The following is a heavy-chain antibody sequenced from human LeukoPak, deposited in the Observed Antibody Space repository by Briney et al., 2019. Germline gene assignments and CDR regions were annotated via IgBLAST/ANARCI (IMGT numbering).Heavy chain of an antibody. CDR1: GFTFSSYW. J-gene: IGHJ4*02. Sequence: GGSLRLSCAASGFTFSSYWMSWVRQAPGKGLEWVANINQEGSEKYYVDSVKGRFTISRDSAKNSLYLQMNGLRAEDTAVYYCARAQPTGKHSDYWGQGTLVTVSS. V-gene: IGHV3-7*01. CDR2: INQEGSEK. D-gene: IGHD3-10*01. CDR3: ARAQPTGKHSDY.